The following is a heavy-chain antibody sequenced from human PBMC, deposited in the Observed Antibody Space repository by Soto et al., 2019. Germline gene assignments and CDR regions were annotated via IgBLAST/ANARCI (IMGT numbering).Heavy chain of an antibody. J-gene: IGHJ6*02. CDR3: ARIKLVDFFCINVDVYDMDV. CDR1: GFTLSNYA. V-gene: IGHV3-21*01. D-gene: IGHD2-15*01. Sequence: EVQLVESGGGLVQPGGSLRLSCAASGFTLSNYAVNWVRQAPGKGLEWVSYISSDSRYIYHGDSGKGRFTISRDNARNSVYLQMNSLRDEDTAVYYCARIKLVDFFCINVDVYDMDVWGQGTPVTVSS. CDR2: ISSDSRYI.